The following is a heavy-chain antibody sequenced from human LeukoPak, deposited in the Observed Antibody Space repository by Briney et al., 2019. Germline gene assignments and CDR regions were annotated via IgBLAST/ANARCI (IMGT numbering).Heavy chain of an antibody. CDR3: ARGGQAFDI. V-gene: IGHV1-69*05. CDR2: IIPIFGTA. Sequence: SVKVSCKASGGTFSSYAISWVRQAPGQGLEWMGGIIPIFGTANYAQKFQGRVTMTTDTSTSTACMELRSLRSDDTAVYYCARGGQAFDIWGQGTMVTVSS. J-gene: IGHJ3*02. CDR1: GGTFSSYA.